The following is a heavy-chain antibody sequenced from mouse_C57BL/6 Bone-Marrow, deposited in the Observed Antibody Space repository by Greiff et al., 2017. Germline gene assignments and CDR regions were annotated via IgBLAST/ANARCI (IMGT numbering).Heavy chain of an antibody. CDR3: ARDSSGYYAMDY. CDR2: IYPRSGNT. D-gene: IGHD3-2*02. J-gene: IGHJ4*01. Sequence: VQLQQSGAELARPGASVKLSCKASGYTFTSYGISWVKQRTGQGLEWIGEIYPRSGNTYYNEKFKGKATLTADKSSSTAYMELRSLTSADSAVYFCARDSSGYYAMDYWGQGTSVTVSS. CDR1: GYTFTSYG. V-gene: IGHV1-81*01.